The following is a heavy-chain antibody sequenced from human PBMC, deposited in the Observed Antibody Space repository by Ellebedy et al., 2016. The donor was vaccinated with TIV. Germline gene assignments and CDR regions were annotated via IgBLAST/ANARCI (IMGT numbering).Heavy chain of an antibody. Sequence: GGSLRLXCVASGFTFRNYAISWVRQAPGKGLEWVSSISGSGETTYYADSVKGRFTISRHISRSTLFLEMNSLRIEDSAVYYCVTHDYGGDWGQGTLVTVSS. D-gene: IGHD4-23*01. V-gene: IGHV3-23*01. J-gene: IGHJ4*02. CDR1: GFTFRNYA. CDR3: VTHDYGGD. CDR2: ISGSGETT.